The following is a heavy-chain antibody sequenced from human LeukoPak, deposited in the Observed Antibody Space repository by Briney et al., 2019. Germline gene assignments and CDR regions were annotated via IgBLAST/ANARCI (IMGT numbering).Heavy chain of an antibody. D-gene: IGHD6-13*01. CDR1: GFTFSSYA. CDR2: ISGIGYT. J-gene: IGHJ4*02. Sequence: PGGSLRLSCAASGFTFSSYAMGWVRQAPGKGLEWVSAISGIGYTYYADSVKGRFTISRANSKNTLYLKMNSLRAEDTAVYYCATTGYSSRNYWGQGTLVTVSS. V-gene: IGHV3-23*01. CDR3: ATTGYSSRNY.